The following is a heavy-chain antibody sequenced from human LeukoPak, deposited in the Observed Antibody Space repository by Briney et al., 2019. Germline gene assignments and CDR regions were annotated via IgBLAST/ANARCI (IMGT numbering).Heavy chain of an antibody. CDR3: ARGKYSSSRNNY. CDR1: GGSISSYY. Sequence: SETLSLTCTVSGGSISSYYWSWIRQPPGKGLEWIGYIYYSGSTNYNPSLKSRVTISVDTSKNQFSLKLSSVTAADTAVYYCARGKYSSSRNNYWGQGTLVTVSS. CDR2: IYYSGST. D-gene: IGHD6-13*01. V-gene: IGHV4-59*01. J-gene: IGHJ4*02.